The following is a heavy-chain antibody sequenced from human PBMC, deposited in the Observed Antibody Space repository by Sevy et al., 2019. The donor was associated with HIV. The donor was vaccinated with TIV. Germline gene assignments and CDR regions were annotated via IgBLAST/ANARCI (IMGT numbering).Heavy chain of an antibody. J-gene: IGHJ3*01. CDR2: MGEDGREK. V-gene: IGHV3-7*01. CDR1: GFNFNKYW. Sequence: GGSLRLSCEASGFNFNKYWMSWVRQAPGKGLEWVANMGEDGREKYYVDSVNGRFTISRDNAQNSLFLQMHSLIVGDTAVYFCARVTFPHAFDLWGLGTMVTVS. CDR3: ARVTFPHAFDL.